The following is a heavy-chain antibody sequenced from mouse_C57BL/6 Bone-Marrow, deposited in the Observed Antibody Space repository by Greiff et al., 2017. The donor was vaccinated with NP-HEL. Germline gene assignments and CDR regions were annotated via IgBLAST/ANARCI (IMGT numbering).Heavy chain of an antibody. Sequence: QVQLQQPGAELVRPGTSVKLSCKASGYTFTSYWMHWVKQRPGQGLEWIGVIDPSDSYTNYNQKFKGKDTLTVDTSSSTAYMQLSSLTSEDSAVYYCVLTGSLDYWGQGTTLTVSS. D-gene: IGHD4-1*01. CDR2: IDPSDSYT. CDR1: GYTFTSYW. J-gene: IGHJ2*01. V-gene: IGHV1-59*01. CDR3: VLTGSLDY.